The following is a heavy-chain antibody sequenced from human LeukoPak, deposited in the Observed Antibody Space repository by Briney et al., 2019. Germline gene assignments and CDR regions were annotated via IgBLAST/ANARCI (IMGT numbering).Heavy chain of an antibody. CDR3: AKDQLRYFDWLGWFDP. D-gene: IGHD3-9*01. V-gene: IGHV3-23*01. J-gene: IGHJ5*02. CDR1: GFTFSSYA. CDR2: ISGSGGGT. Sequence: GGSLRLSCAASGFTFSSYAMSWVRQAPGKGLEWVSAISGSGGGTYYADSVKGRFTISRDNSKNTLYLQMNSLRAEDTAVYYCAKDQLRYFDWLGWFDPWGQGTLVTVSS.